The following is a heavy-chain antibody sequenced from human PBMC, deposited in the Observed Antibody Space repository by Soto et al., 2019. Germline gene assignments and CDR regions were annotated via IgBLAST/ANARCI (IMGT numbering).Heavy chain of an antibody. CDR3: ARESGYCTNGVCYGFDY. D-gene: IGHD2-8*01. Sequence: VASVKVSCKASGYTFTGYYMHWVRQAPGQGLEWMGWINPNSGGTNYAQKFQGRVTMTRDTSISTAYMELSRLRSDDTAVYYCARESGYCTNGVCYGFDYWGQGTLVTVSS. J-gene: IGHJ4*02. CDR2: INPNSGGT. V-gene: IGHV1-2*02. CDR1: GYTFTGYY.